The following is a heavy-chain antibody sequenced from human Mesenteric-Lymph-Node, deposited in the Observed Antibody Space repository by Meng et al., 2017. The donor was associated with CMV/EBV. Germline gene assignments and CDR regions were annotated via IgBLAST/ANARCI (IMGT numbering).Heavy chain of an antibody. Sequence: SCAISGDSVSNKNAAWNWTRQSPSRGLEWLGRTYYRSKWYNDYAVSMKGRITINPDTSKNQFSLQLNSVTPEDTAVYYCAREVVGGATDFWGQGTLVTVSS. CDR1: GDSVSNKNAA. J-gene: IGHJ4*02. D-gene: IGHD1-26*01. CDR3: AREVVGGATDF. CDR2: TYYRSKWYN. V-gene: IGHV6-1*01.